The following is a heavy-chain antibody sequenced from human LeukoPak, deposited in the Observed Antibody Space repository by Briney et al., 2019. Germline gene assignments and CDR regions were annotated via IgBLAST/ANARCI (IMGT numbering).Heavy chain of an antibody. J-gene: IGHJ3*02. CDR2: INHSGST. D-gene: IGHD4-17*01. CDR3: ARRRTTVTRLTSNAFDI. CDR1: GGSFSDYY. V-gene: IGHV4-34*01. Sequence: SETLSLTCAAYGGSFSDYYWSWIRQPPGKGLEWIGEINHSGSTNYNPSLKSRVTISVDTSKNQFSLKLSSVTAADTAVYYCARRRTTVTRLTSNAFDIWGQGTMVTVSS.